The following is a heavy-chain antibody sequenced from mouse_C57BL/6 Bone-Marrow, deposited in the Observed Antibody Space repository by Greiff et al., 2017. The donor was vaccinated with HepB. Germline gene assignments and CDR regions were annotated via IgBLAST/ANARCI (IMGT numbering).Heavy chain of an antibody. D-gene: IGHD1-1*01. J-gene: IGHJ1*03. CDR1: GFTFSDFY. CDR2: SRNKANDYTT. CDR3: ARDAALDYYGSSYWYFDV. Sequence: DVMLVESGGGLVQSGRSLRLSCATSGFTFSDFYMEWVRQAPGKGLEWIAASRNKANDYTTEYSASVKGRFIVSRDTSQSILYLQMNALRAEDTAIYYCARDAALDYYGSSYWYFDVWGTGTTVTVSS. V-gene: IGHV7-1*01.